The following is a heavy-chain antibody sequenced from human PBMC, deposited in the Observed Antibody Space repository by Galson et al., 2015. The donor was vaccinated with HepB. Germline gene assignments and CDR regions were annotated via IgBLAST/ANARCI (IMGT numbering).Heavy chain of an antibody. D-gene: IGHD3-22*01. V-gene: IGHV3-30*04. CDR3: ARKGDSSGLCDY. CDR1: GFTFSSYA. J-gene: IGHJ4*02. Sequence: SLRLSCAASGFTFSSYAMHWVRQAPGKGLEWVAVISYDGSNKYYADSVKGRFTISRDNSKNTLYLQMNSLRAEDTAVYYCARKGDSSGLCDYWGQGTLVTVSS. CDR2: ISYDGSNK.